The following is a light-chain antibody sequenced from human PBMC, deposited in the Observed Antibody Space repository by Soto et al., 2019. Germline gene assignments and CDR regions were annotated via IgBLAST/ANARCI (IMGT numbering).Light chain of an antibody. CDR1: SSAVGGYNY. CDR2: EVS. J-gene: IGLJ1*01. CDR3: SSYTSSRAYV. Sequence: QSALTQPASVSGSPGQSITSSCTGTSSAVGGYNYVSWSQRQSGKAPKLMIHEVSNRPSGVSNRFSGSKSGNTASLTISGLQAEDEADYYCSSYTSSRAYVFGIGTKVTVL. V-gene: IGLV2-14*01.